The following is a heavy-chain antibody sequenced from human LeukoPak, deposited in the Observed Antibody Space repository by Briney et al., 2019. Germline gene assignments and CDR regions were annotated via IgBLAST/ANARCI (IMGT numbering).Heavy chain of an antibody. Sequence: PGGSLRLSCAASGFTFSNAWMSWVRQAPGKGLEWVSGISGSGGGTNYADSVKGRFTISRDNAKNSLYLQMNSLRAEDTAVYYCARGGVVPAAIDYWGQGTLVTVSS. CDR3: ARGGVVPAAIDY. CDR1: GFTFSNAW. CDR2: ISGSGGGT. V-gene: IGHV3-11*06. J-gene: IGHJ4*02. D-gene: IGHD2-2*01.